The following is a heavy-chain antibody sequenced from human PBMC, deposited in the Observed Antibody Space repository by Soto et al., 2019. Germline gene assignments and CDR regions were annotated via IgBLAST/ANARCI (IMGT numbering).Heavy chain of an antibody. J-gene: IGHJ4*02. D-gene: IGHD2-21*02. CDR2: ISRSGSAM. V-gene: IGHV3-48*03. CDR1: GFTFSDFE. Sequence: EVQLMESGGGWVQPGGSLRLSCAASGFTFSDFEMNWVRQAPGEGLEWISYISRSGSAMYYADSVKGRFTISRDNANNLLFLQLNSLRADDTSLYYCAREVYGGDAVDYWGQGTLVTVSS. CDR3: AREVYGGDAVDY.